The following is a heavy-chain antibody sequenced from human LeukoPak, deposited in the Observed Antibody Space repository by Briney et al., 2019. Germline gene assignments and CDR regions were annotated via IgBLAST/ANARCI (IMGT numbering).Heavy chain of an antibody. Sequence: GGSLRLSCTASGFTFGDYAMSWFRQAPGKGLEWVGFIRSKAYGGTTEYAASVKGRFTISRDDSKSIAYLQMNSLKTEDTAVYYCTRGYSYVGKLFDYWGRGTLVTVSS. CDR2: IRSKAYGGTT. D-gene: IGHD5-18*01. V-gene: IGHV3-49*03. CDR1: GFTFGDYA. J-gene: IGHJ4*02. CDR3: TRGYSYVGKLFDY.